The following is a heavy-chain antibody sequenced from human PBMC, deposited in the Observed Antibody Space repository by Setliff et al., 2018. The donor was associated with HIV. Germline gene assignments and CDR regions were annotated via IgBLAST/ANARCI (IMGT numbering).Heavy chain of an antibody. J-gene: IGHJ4*02. D-gene: IGHD4-17*01. CDR3: AKGRLRENHD. CDR2: ISSSSSTI. Sequence: GGSLRLSCAASGFTFSSYSMNWVRQAPGKGLEWVSYISSSSSTIYYADSVKGRFTISRDNSKKTLYLQMSSLRVEDTAVYYCAKGRLRENHDWGQGTLVTVSA. CDR1: GFTFSSYS. V-gene: IGHV3-48*01.